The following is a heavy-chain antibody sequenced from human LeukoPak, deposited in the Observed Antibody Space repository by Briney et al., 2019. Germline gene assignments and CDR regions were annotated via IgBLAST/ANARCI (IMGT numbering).Heavy chain of an antibody. CDR2: ISAYNGNT. CDR1: GYTFTSYG. J-gene: IGHJ4*02. Sequence: ASVKVSCKASGYTFTSYGISWVRQAPGPGLEWMGWISAYNGNTNYAQKLQGRVTMTTDTSTSTAYMELRSLRSDATAVYYCARDHHDYGDFDYWGQGTLVTVSS. V-gene: IGHV1-18*04. CDR3: ARDHHDYGDFDY. D-gene: IGHD4-17*01.